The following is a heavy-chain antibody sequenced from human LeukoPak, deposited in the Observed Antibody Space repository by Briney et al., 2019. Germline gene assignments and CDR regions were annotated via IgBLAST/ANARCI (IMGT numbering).Heavy chain of an antibody. Sequence: GGSLRLSCAASGFTVSSNYMSWVRQAPGKGLEWVSAISGSGGSTYYADSVKGRFTISRDNSKNTLYLQMNSPRAEDTAVYYCAKPNGVYDSSGYYTGFDYWGQGTLVTVSS. V-gene: IGHV3-23*01. J-gene: IGHJ4*02. CDR3: AKPNGVYDSSGYYTGFDY. CDR2: ISGSGGST. CDR1: GFTVSSNY. D-gene: IGHD3-22*01.